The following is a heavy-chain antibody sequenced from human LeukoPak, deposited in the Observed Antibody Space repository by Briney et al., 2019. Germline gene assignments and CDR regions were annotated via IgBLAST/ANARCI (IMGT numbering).Heavy chain of an antibody. CDR1: GSRFTSYW. Sequence: GESLKISCKGSGSRFTSYWISWVRQMPGKGLEWMGRIDPSDSYTNYSPSFQGHITISADKSISTAYLQWSSLKASDTAMYYCASSGFCSGGSCPEYYFDYWGQGTLVTVSS. V-gene: IGHV5-10-1*01. CDR3: ASSGFCSGGSCPEYYFDY. CDR2: IDPSDSYT. D-gene: IGHD2-15*01. J-gene: IGHJ4*02.